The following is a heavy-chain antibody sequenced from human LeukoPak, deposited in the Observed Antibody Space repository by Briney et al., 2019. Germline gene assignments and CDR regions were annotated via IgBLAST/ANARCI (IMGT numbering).Heavy chain of an antibody. J-gene: IGHJ5*02. D-gene: IGHD3-10*01. CDR2: IIPIINTP. CDR3: ASLYYYYGSGTPA. CDR1: GGTFRSYA. Sequence: ASVKVSCKASGGTFRSYAITWVRQAPGKGLEWMGGIIPIINTPKYAQKFQGRVTITADESTSTAYMELSSLRSEDTAVYYCASLYYYYGSGTPAWGQGTLVTVSS. V-gene: IGHV1-69*13.